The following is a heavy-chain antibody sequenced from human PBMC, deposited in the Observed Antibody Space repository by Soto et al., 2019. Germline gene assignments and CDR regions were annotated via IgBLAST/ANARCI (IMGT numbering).Heavy chain of an antibody. CDR3: ARESTGGYYGMAV. CDR1: GYTFTANY. D-gene: IGHD6-13*01. CDR2: TNPNSGGT. Sequence: QVQLVQSGAEVKKPGASGKASCKASGYTFTANYMPWLRQAPGQGLEGMGWTNPNSGGTNYAQKFQGWVTMTRDTSISTAYMELSRRRSDDTAVYYCARESTGGYYGMAVWGQGTTVTVSS. J-gene: IGHJ6*02. V-gene: IGHV1-2*04.